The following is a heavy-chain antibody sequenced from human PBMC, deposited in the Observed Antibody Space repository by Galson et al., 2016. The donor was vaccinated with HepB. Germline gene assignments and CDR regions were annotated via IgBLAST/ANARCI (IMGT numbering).Heavy chain of an antibody. CDR3: AYGGCAGRHFFQN. D-gene: IGHD6-25*01. V-gene: IGHV2-5*02. J-gene: IGHJ1*01. CDR1: GFSLTTSRLG. Sequence: PALVKPTQTLTLTCTFSGFSLTTSRLGVGWIRQAPGEALEWLAFIYSDEGERYNPSLQTRLTITKDTSKNQVVLTMTGLDPTDTATYFCAYGGCAGRHFFQNWGQGTPVIVSS. CDR2: IYSDEGE.